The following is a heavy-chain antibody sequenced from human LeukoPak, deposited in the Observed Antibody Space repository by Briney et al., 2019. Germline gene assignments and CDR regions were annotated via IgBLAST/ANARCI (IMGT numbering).Heavy chain of an antibody. V-gene: IGHV1-69*04. J-gene: IGHJ3*02. CDR2: IIPILGIA. CDR3: ARDGQYYDILTGWNAFDI. Sequence: SVKVSCKASGGTFSSYAISWVRQAPGRGLEWMGRIIPILGIANYAQKFQGRVTITADKSTSTAYMELSSLRSEDTAVYYCARDGQYYDILTGWNAFDIWGQGTMVTVSS. CDR1: GGTFSSYA. D-gene: IGHD3-9*01.